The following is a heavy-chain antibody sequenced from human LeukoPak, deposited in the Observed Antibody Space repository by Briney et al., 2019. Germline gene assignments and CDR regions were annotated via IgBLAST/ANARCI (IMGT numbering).Heavy chain of an antibody. J-gene: IGHJ3*02. D-gene: IGHD3-3*01. CDR3: AKSRLSGINDAFDI. CDR2: ISSSGSTI. CDR1: GFTFSSYE. Sequence: SGGSLRLSCAASGFTFSSYEMNWVRQAPGKGLEWVSYISSSGSTIYYADSVKGRFTISRDNSKNTLYLQMNSLRAEDTALYCCAKSRLSGINDAFDIWGQGTMVTVSS. V-gene: IGHV3-48*03.